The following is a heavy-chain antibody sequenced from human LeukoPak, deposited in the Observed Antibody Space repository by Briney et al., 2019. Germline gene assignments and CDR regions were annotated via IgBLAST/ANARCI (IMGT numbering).Heavy chain of an antibody. J-gene: IGHJ4*02. Sequence: GGSLRLSCAASGFTFSSYGMHWVRQAPGKGLEWVAVIWYDGSNKYYADSVKGRFTISRDNSKNTLYLQMNSLRAEDTAAYYCRSIAAAGTDYFDYWGQGTLVTVSS. CDR3: RSIAAAGTDYFDY. V-gene: IGHV3-33*01. CDR2: IWYDGSNK. D-gene: IGHD6-13*01. CDR1: GFTFSSYG.